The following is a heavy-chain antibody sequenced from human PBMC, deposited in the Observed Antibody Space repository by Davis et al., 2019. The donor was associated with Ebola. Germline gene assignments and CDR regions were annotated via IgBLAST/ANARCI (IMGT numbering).Heavy chain of an antibody. CDR2: IKQDGSEK. CDR1: GLSFSSYW. J-gene: IGHJ3*02. D-gene: IGHD6-13*01. V-gene: IGHV3-7*01. CDR3: ARGSMGIAGRRSDAFDI. Sequence: PGGSLRLSCAASGLSFSSYWMSWVRQAPGKGLEWVANIKQDGSEKYYVDSVKGRFTISRDNAQNSLYLQMSSLRADDTAVYYCARGSMGIAGRRSDAFDIWGQGTMVTVSS.